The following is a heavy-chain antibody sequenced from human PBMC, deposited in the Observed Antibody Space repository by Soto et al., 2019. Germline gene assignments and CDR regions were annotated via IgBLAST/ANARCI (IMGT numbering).Heavy chain of an antibody. CDR1: GGSFSGYY. Sequence: PXATLSLTCAVYGGSFSGYYWSWIRQPPGKGLEWIGEINHSGSTNYNPSLKSRVTISVDTSKNQFSLKLSSVTAADTAVYYCARGRVRGSHFDYWGQGTLVTVSS. D-gene: IGHD3-10*01. V-gene: IGHV4-34*01. J-gene: IGHJ4*02. CDR3: ARGRVRGSHFDY. CDR2: INHSGST.